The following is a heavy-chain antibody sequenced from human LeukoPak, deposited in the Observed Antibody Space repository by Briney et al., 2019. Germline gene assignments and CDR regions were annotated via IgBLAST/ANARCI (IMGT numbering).Heavy chain of an antibody. CDR1: GFTVSSNY. Sequence: GSLRLSCAASGFTVSSNYMSWVRQAPGKGLEWVSVIYSGGSTYYADSVKGRFTISRDNSKNTLYLQMNSLRAEDTAVYYCARDKEQQLGYYYYYGMDVWGPGTTVTVSS. D-gene: IGHD6-13*01. V-gene: IGHV3-66*01. CDR3: ARDKEQQLGYYYYYGMDV. J-gene: IGHJ6*02. CDR2: IYSGGST.